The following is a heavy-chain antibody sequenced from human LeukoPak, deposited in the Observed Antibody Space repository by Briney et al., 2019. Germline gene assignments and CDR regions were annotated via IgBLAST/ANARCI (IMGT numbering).Heavy chain of an antibody. V-gene: IGHV4-39*01. CDR1: GGSISSSSYY. CDR3: ARLGRTALGERFDY. J-gene: IGHJ4*02. D-gene: IGHD1-1*01. Sequence: SETLSLTCTVSGGSISSSSYYWGWIRQPPGKGLEWIGSIYYSGSTYYNPSLKSRVTISVDTSKNQFSLKLSSVTAADTAVYYCARLGRTALGERFDYWGQGTLVTVSS. CDR2: IYYSGST.